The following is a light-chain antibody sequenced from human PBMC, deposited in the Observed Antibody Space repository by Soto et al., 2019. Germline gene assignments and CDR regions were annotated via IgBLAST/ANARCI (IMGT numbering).Light chain of an antibody. V-gene: IGLV1-44*01. CDR1: SSNIGSNT. Sequence: QAVVTQPPSASGTPGQRVTISCSGSSSNIGSNTVNWYQQVPGTAPKLLIYTKNQRPSGVPDRFSGSKSGTSASLAISGLQSEDEADYYCGTWDNSLSAVFGGGTKLTVL. CDR2: TKN. J-gene: IGLJ2*01. CDR3: GTWDNSLSAV.